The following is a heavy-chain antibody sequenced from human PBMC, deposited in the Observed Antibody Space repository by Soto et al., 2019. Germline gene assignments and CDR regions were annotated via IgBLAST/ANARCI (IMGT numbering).Heavy chain of an antibody. Sequence: ASVKVYCTASGYTLTKYYLHWVRQAPGQGPEWMGIINPSVGDTIYAQKFQGRVTMTTDTSNYQFSLKLSSVTAADTAVYYCARDGDGRMTTNPYYYNGMDVWGPGTTVTVSS. CDR2: INPSVGDT. D-gene: IGHD4-4*01. CDR3: ARDGDGRMTTNPYYYNGMDV. J-gene: IGHJ6*02. CDR1: GYTLTKYY. V-gene: IGHV1-46*01.